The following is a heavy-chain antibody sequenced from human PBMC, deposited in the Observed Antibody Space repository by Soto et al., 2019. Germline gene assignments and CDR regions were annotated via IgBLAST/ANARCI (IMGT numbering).Heavy chain of an antibody. Sequence: QLQLQESGPGLVKPSETLSLTCNVSGVSISDTSYYWGWIRQPPVKGLEWIGTIYFNGKTFYNPSLKSRLTISVDTSKNQIFLRLTSVTAADTAVYYCARQGSYWGQGTLVAVSS. V-gene: IGHV4-39*01. CDR3: ARQGSY. CDR2: IYFNGKT. J-gene: IGHJ4*02. CDR1: GVSISDTSYY.